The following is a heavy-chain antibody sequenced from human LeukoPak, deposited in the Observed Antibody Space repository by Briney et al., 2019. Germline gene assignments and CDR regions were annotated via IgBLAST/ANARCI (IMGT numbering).Heavy chain of an antibody. CDR3: ASGYYFPDY. J-gene: IGHJ4*02. D-gene: IGHD2/OR15-2a*01. Sequence: SETLSLTCTVSGGSISSSSDYWGWIRQTPGSGLEWIGYIYYSGGTYYNPSLKSRVSISIDTSKNQFSLKLDSVTSADTAVYYCASGYYFPDYWGQGALVTVSS. V-gene: IGHV4-61*05. CDR1: GGSISSSSDY. CDR2: IYYSGGT.